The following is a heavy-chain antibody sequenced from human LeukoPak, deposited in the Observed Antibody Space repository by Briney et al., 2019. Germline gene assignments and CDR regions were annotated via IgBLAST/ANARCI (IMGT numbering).Heavy chain of an antibody. V-gene: IGHV4-39*07. CDR2: IYYSGST. D-gene: IGHD1-14*01. CDR3: ARDRFGITYHYPNFDY. CDR1: GGSISSSSYY. J-gene: IGHJ4*02. Sequence: SETLSLTCTVSGGSISSSSYYWGWIRQPPGKGLEWIGSIYYSGSTYYNPSLKSRVTISVDTSKNQFSLKLSSVTAADTAVYYCARDRFGITYHYPNFDYWGQGTLVTVSS.